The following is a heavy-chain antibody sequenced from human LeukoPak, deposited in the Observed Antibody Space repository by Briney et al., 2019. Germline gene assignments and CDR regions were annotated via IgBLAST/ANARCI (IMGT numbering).Heavy chain of an antibody. D-gene: IGHD1-20*01. V-gene: IGHV1-3*01. CDR2: INAGNGNT. J-gene: IGHJ4*02. CDR1: GYTFTSYA. Sequence: ASVKVSCKASGYTFTSYAMHWVRQAPGQRLEWMGWINAGNGNTKYSQKFQGRVTITRDTSASTAYMELSSLRSEDTAVYYCARFRGVTGTTSYFVYWGQGTLVTVSS. CDR3: ARFRGVTGTTSYFVY.